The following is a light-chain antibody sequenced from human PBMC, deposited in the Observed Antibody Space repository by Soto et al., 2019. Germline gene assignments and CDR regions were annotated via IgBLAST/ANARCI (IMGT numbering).Light chain of an antibody. J-gene: IGLJ1*01. V-gene: IGLV2-11*01. CDR1: SSDVGGYSY. CDR2: DVT. CDR3: CSYTGSYSYV. Sequence: QSALTQPLSVSGSPGQSVTISCTGTSSDVGGYSYVSWYQQHPGKAPELIIYDVTERPSGVPDRFSGSKSGNTASLTISGLQAEDEADYYCCSYTGSYSYVFGIGTKVTVL.